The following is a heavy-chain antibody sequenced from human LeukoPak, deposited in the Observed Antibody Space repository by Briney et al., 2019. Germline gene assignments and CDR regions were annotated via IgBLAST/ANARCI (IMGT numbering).Heavy chain of an antibody. J-gene: IGHJ5*02. V-gene: IGHV4-39*07. CDR2: IYYSGST. CDR1: GGSISSSSYY. CDR3: ARWGTYASTSNWFDP. Sequence: SETLSLTCTVSGGSISSSSYYWGWIRQPPGKGLEWIGSIYYSGSTYYNPSLKSRVTISVDTSKNQFSLRLSSVTAADTAVYYCARWGTYASTSNWFDPWGQGTLVTVSS. D-gene: IGHD2-2*01.